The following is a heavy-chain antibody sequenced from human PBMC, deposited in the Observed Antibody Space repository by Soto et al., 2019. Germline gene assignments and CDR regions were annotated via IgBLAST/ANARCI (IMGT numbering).Heavy chain of an antibody. CDR2: ISSSSSTI. V-gene: IGHV3-48*02. CDR3: ARSGDKEFHTRLWDRYNWFDP. D-gene: IGHD5-18*01. CDR1: GFTFSSYS. Sequence: PGGSLRLSCAASGFTFSSYSMNWVRQAPGKGLEWVSYISSSSSTIYYADSVKGRFTISRDNAKNSLYLQMNSLRDEDTAVYYCARSGDKEFHTRLWDRYNWFDPRGQGTLVTVSS. J-gene: IGHJ5*02.